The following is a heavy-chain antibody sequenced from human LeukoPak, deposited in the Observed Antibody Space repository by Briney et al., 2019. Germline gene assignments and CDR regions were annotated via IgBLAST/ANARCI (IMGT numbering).Heavy chain of an antibody. V-gene: IGHV3-74*01. CDR1: GFTFSSYW. CDR2: INSDGSST. J-gene: IGHJ4*02. D-gene: IGHD3-10*01. CDR3: ARDFWSASGSGPFDY. Sequence: GGSLRLSCAASGFTFSSYWMHWVRHAPGKGLVWVSRINSDGSSTSYADSVKGRFTISRDNAKNTLYLQTNSLRAEDTAVYYCARDFWSASGSGPFDYWGQGTLVTVSS.